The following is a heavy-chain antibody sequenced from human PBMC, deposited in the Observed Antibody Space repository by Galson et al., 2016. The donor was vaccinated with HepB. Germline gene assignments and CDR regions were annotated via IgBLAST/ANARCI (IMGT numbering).Heavy chain of an antibody. CDR2: ISSTNSPTI. CDR1: GFSFSSYS. V-gene: IGHV3-48*02. CDR3: ARRAGSSWYSDY. D-gene: IGHD6-13*01. Sequence: SLRLSCAASGFSFSSYSMNWVRQAPGKGLEWISYISSTNSPTIYYADSVKGRFTISRDNAKNSLYLQMNSLRDEDTAVYYCARRAGSSWYSDYWGQGTLVTVSS. J-gene: IGHJ4*02.